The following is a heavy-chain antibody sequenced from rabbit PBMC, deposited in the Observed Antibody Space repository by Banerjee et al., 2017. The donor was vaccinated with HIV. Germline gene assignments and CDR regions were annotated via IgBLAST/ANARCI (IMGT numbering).Heavy chain of an antibody. J-gene: IGHJ4*01. D-gene: IGHD4-1*01. Sequence: QEQLVESGGGLVQPEGSLTLTCTASGFSFSSNYDMCWVRQAPGKGLELIACMDTGNTVYANWAKGRFTISKTPSTTVTLQMTSLTAADTATYFCARRGSDWGDDLWGQGTLVTVS. CDR1: GFSFSSNYD. CDR3: ARRGSDWGDDL. V-gene: IGHV1S45*01. CDR2: MDTGNT.